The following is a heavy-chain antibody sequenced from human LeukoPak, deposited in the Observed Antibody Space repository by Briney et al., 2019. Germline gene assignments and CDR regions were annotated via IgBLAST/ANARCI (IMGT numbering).Heavy chain of an antibody. V-gene: IGHV1-69*04. J-gene: IGHJ4*02. CDR1: GGTFSSYA. CDR2: ILAILGIV. D-gene: IGHD3-9*01. CDR3: ARYQNIKLRYFDWLFFPFDY. Sequence: SVKVSCKASGGTFSSYAISWVRQAPGEGLEWMGRILAILGIVNYAQKFQGRVTITPDKPTTTAYMELSSLRSEDTAVYYCARYQNIKLRYFDWLFFPFDYWGQGTLATVSS.